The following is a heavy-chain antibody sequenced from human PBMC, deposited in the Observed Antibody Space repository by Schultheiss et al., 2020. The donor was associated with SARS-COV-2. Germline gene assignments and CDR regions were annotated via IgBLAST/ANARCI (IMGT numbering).Heavy chain of an antibody. D-gene: IGHD2-2*02. V-gene: IGHV3-66*01. J-gene: IGHJ6*02. CDR2: IYVGGGT. CDR1: GFTFDDYG. CDR3: ASLSIVVVVTAIGDV. Sequence: GGSLRLSFAASGFTFDDYGMSWVRQAPGKGLEWVSVIYVGGGTYYADSVKGRFTMSRDYSKNTLYLQMNSLRAEDTAVYYCASLSIVVVVTAIGDVWGQGTTVTVSS.